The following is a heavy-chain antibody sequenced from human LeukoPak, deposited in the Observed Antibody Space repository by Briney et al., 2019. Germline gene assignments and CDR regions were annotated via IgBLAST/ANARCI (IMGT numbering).Heavy chain of an antibody. CDR2: IYYSGST. J-gene: IGHJ4*02. V-gene: IGHV4-39*07. D-gene: IGHD2-21*01. CDR3: ARGKRHCGFDY. Sequence: SETLSLTCTVSGDSISSTNYYWGWIRQPPGKGLEWIGSIYYSGSTFNNPSLKSRVTISVDTSKNQFSLKLSSVTAADTAVYYCARGKRHCGFDYWGQGTLVTVSS. CDR1: GDSISSTNYY.